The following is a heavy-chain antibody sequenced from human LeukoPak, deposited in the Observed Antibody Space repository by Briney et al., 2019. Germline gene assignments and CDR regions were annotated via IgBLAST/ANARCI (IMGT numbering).Heavy chain of an antibody. CDR1: GYTFSYYG. V-gene: IGHV1-18*01. CDR2: ISGYNSNT. Sequence: ASVKVSCKASGYTFSYYGISWVRQAPGQGLEWMGWISGYNSNTQYAQKFQGRVTMTRDTSISTAYMELSRLRSDDTAVYYCARGPIAAADPNFDYWGQGTLVTVSS. J-gene: IGHJ4*02. CDR3: ARGPIAAADPNFDY. D-gene: IGHD6-13*01.